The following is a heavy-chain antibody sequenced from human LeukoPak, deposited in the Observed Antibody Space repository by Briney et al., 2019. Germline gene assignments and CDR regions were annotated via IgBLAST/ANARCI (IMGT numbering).Heavy chain of an antibody. CDR2: IYYSGST. CDR1: GGSISSSSYY. V-gene: IGHV4-39*07. J-gene: IGHJ4*02. D-gene: IGHD3-10*01. Sequence: SETLSLTCTVSGGSISSSSYYWGWIRQPPGKGLEWIGSIYYSGSTYYNPSLKSRVTISVDTSKNQFSLKLSSVTAADTAVYYCARAGSFGEGYWGQGTLVTVSS. CDR3: ARAGSFGEGY.